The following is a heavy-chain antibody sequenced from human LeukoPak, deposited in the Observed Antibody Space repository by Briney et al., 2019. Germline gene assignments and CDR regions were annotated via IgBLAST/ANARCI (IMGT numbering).Heavy chain of an antibody. CDR2: IIPIFGTA. V-gene: IGHV1-69*05. D-gene: IGHD2-15*01. CDR3: AASWYCSGGSCYSIDY. CDR1: GGTFSSYA. J-gene: IGHJ4*02. Sequence: SVKVSCKASGGTFSSYAISWVRQAPGQGIEWMGRIIPIFGTANYAQKFQGRVTITTDESTSTAYMELSSLRSEDTAVYYCAASWYCSGGSCYSIDYWGQGTLVTVSS.